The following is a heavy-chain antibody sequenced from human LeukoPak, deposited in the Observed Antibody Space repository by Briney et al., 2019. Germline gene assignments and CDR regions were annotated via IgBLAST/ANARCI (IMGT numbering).Heavy chain of an antibody. J-gene: IGHJ4*02. CDR3: ARDPSAVAINTYG. D-gene: IGHD6-13*01. CDR2: IYSGGNT. Sequence: LAGGSLRLSCAASGVSVGNNYMNWIRQAPGKGLEWVSLIYSGGNTHYADSVKGRFTISRDSSRNTLYLQMNSLRVEDTAVYYCARDPSAVAINTYGWGQGTLVTVSS. CDR1: GVSVGNNY. V-gene: IGHV3-66*01.